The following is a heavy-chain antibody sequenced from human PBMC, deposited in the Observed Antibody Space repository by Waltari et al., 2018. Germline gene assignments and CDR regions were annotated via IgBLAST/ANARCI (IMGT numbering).Heavy chain of an antibody. Sequence: EVQLVESGGGLVQPGGSLTLSCAASGFTFSSYWMSWVRQAPGKGLEWVANLKQDGSEKYYVDSVKGRFTVSRDNAKNSLYLQMNSLRAEDTAIYYCAAIKTIWSLDYWGQGTLVTVSS. D-gene: IGHD1-26*01. CDR3: AAIKTIWSLDY. J-gene: IGHJ4*02. CDR1: GFTFSSYW. V-gene: IGHV3-7*01. CDR2: LKQDGSEK.